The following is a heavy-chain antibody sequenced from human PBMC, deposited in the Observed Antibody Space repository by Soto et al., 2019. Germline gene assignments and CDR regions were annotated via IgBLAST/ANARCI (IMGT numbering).Heavy chain of an antibody. CDR2: IIPIFGTS. D-gene: IGHD3-16*02. V-gene: IGHV1-69*13. Sequence: SVKVSVKASGGTFSSYAISWVRQAPGQGLEWMGGIIPIFGTSNYAQKCQGRVTITADESTSTAYMELSSLRSEDTAVYYCARVNMITFGGVIVNDAFDIWGQGTMVTVSS. CDR3: ARVNMITFGGVIVNDAFDI. J-gene: IGHJ3*02. CDR1: GGTFSSYA.